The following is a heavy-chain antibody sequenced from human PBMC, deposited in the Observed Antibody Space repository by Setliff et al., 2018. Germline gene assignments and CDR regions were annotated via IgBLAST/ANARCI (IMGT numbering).Heavy chain of an antibody. CDR1: GFTVSTNY. J-gene: IGHJ6*02. CDR2: IYSGGST. CDR3: ARNWVTAQHYYYGMDV. V-gene: IGHV3-66*01. Sequence: HPGGSLRLSCAASGFTVSTNYMSWVRQAPGKGLEWVSVIYSGGSTYYADSVKGRFTISRDNSKNTLYVQMNSLRADDTAVYYCARNWVTAQHYYYGMDVWGQGTTVTVSS. D-gene: IGHD2-21*02.